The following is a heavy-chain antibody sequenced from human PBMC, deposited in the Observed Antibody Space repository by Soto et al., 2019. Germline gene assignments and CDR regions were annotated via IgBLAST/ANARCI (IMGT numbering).Heavy chain of an antibody. CDR2: ISGSGGST. D-gene: IGHD3-3*01. J-gene: IGHJ5*02. CDR1: GFTFSSYA. CDR3: ANRPEADFWSGSGWLVP. Sequence: SGGSLRLSCAASGFTFSSYAMSWVRQAPGKGLEWVSAISGSGGSTYYADSVKGRFAISRDNSKNTLYLQMNSLRAEDTAVYYCANRPEADFWSGSGWLVPLDQGTLVTVSS. V-gene: IGHV3-23*01.